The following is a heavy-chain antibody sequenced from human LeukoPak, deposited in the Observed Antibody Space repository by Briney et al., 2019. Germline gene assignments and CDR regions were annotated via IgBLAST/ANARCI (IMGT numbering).Heavy chain of an antibody. CDR2: IYNSGST. Sequence: SETLSLTCVVSGGSISRGSYYWNWIRQPAGKGLEWMGRIYNSGSTNYNPSLKSRVTISADMSRNQLSLQLTSVTAADTAMYYCARQTFGALYFDPWGQGALVIVSS. J-gene: IGHJ4*02. V-gene: IGHV4-61*02. CDR1: GGSISRGSYY. D-gene: IGHD3-10*01. CDR3: ARQTFGALYFDP.